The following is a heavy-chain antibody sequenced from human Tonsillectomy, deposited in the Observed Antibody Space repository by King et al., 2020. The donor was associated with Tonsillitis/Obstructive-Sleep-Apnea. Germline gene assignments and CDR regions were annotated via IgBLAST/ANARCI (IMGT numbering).Heavy chain of an antibody. D-gene: IGHD2-2*01. J-gene: IGHJ5*02. V-gene: IGHV4-34*01. CDR1: GGSFSGYS. Sequence: VQLQQWGAGLLKPSETLSLPCAVYGGSFSGYSWIWIRQPPGKGLEWIGEINHSGSTNYNPSLKSRVTISVDTSKNQLSLKLSSVTAADTAVYYCARGDGIVVVPAAMRWFDPWGQGTLVTVSS. CDR3: ARGDGIVVVPAAMRWFDP. CDR2: INHSGST.